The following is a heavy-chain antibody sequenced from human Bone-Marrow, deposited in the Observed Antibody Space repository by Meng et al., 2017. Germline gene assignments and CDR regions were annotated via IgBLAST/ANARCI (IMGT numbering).Heavy chain of an antibody. CDR2: ISGSGGST. D-gene: IGHD3-22*01. V-gene: IGHV3-23*01. CDR1: GFTFSSYA. CDR3: AKKYYYDSSGYYYGYYFAY. J-gene: IGHJ4*02. Sequence: GESLKISCAASGFTFSSYAMSWVRQAPGKGLEWVSAISGSGGSTYYADSVKGRFTISRDNPKNTLYLQMNSLRAEDTAVYYCAKKYYYDSSGYYYGYYFAYWGQGKLVNGAS.